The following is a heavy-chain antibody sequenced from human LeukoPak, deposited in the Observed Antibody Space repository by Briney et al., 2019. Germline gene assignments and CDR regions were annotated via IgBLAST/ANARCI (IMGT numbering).Heavy chain of an antibody. CDR1: GGSISSSSYY. CDR2: IYYSGST. Sequence: SETLSLTCTVSGGSISSSSYYWGWIRQPPGKGLEWIGSIYYSGSTYYNPSLKSRVTISVDTSKNQFSLKLSSVTAADTAVYYCARTPNFCGGDCYPGDYWGQGTLVTVSS. D-gene: IGHD2-21*02. CDR3: ARTPNFCGGDCYPGDY. V-gene: IGHV4-39*07. J-gene: IGHJ4*02.